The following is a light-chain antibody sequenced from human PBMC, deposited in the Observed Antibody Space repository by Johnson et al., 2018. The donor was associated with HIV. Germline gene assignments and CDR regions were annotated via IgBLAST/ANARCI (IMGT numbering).Light chain of an antibody. CDR2: DNN. CDR1: SSNIGNNY. CDR3: GKWDSSRSVSIV. Sequence: QFVLTHPPSVSAAPGQKVTISCSGSSSNIGNNYVSWYQQLPGTAPKLLIYDNNKRPSGIPDRFSGSKSGTSATLGLTCLQTGDEGDYYCGKWDSSRSVSIVFGTGTKVTVL. V-gene: IGLV1-51*01. J-gene: IGLJ1*01.